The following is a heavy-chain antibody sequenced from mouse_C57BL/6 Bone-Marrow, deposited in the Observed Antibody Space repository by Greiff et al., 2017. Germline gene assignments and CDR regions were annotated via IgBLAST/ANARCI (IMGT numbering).Heavy chain of an antibody. CDR3: ARDGGNYYWYFDV. CDR1: GFTFSSYA. Sequence: EVQLVESGGGLVKPGGSLKLSCAASGFTFSSYAMSWVRQTPEKRLEWVATISDGGSYTYYPDNVKGRFTISRDNAKNNLYLQMSHLKSEDTAMYYCARDGGNYYWYFDVWGTATTVTVSS. V-gene: IGHV5-4*01. J-gene: IGHJ1*03. CDR2: ISDGGSYT. D-gene: IGHD2-1*01.